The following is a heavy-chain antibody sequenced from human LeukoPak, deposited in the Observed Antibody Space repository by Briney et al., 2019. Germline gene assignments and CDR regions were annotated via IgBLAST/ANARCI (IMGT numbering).Heavy chain of an antibody. J-gene: IGHJ3*02. D-gene: IGHD2-2*01. CDR1: GFTFTSSA. CDR2: IVVGSGNT. Sequence: ASVKVSCKASGFTFTSSAVQWVRQARGQRLEWIGWIVVGSGNTNYAQKFQERVTITRDMSTSTAYMELSSLRSEDTAVYYCAAGPDIVVVPADRGAHAFDIWGQGTMVTVSS. V-gene: IGHV1-58*01. CDR3: AAGPDIVVVPADRGAHAFDI.